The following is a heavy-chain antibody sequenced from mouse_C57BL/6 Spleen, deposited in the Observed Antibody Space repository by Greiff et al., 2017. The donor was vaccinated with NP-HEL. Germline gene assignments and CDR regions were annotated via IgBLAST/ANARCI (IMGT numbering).Heavy chain of an antibody. J-gene: IGHJ2*01. Sequence: QVQLQQSGAELVRPGASVKLSCKASGYTFTDYYINWVKQRPGQGLEWIARIYPGSGNTYYNEKFKGKATLTAEKSSSTAYMQLSSLTSEDSAVYFCARALHYYGSSYSHYFDYWGQGTTLTVSS. CDR3: ARALHYYGSSYSHYFDY. D-gene: IGHD1-1*01. CDR2: IYPGSGNT. V-gene: IGHV1-76*01. CDR1: GYTFTDYY.